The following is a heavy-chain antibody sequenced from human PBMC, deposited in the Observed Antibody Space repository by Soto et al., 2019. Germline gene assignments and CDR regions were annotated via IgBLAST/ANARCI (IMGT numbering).Heavy chain of an antibody. J-gene: IGHJ4*02. CDR2: IYAAGAT. CDR1: GFTVSSSS. CDR3: ARDDSFLGAPFHY. D-gene: IGHD3-16*01. V-gene: IGHV3-53*02. Sequence: EVELVETGGGLIQPGGSLRLSCAASGFTVSSSSMSWVRQAPGKGLEWVSLIYAAGATYYGDSVKGRFTISRDTSKNSLSLQMPSPRADATAVYYCARDDSFLGAPFHYWGQGTLVTVSS.